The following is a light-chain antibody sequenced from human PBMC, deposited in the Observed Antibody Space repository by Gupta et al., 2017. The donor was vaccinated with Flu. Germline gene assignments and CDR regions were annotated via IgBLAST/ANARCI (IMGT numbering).Light chain of an antibody. CDR3: QQYNNWPWA. V-gene: IGKV3-15*01. J-gene: IGKJ1*01. CDR2: GAS. CDR1: QSVSSN. Sequence: EIVMPQSPATLSVSPGERATLSCRASQSVSSNLAWYQQKPGQAPRLLIYGASTRATGIPARFSGSGSGTEFTLTISSLQSEDFAVYYCQQYNNWPWAFGQGTKVEIE.